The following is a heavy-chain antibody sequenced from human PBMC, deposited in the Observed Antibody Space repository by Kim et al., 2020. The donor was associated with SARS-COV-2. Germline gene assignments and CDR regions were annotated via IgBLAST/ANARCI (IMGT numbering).Heavy chain of an antibody. Sequence: GGSLRLSCAASGFTFSSYSMNWVRQAPGKGLEWVSYISSSSSTIYYADSVNGRFTISRDNAKNSLYLQMNSLRDEDTAVYYCAIPVQWIQLWSLGYWGQGTLVTVSS. CDR2: ISSSSSTI. J-gene: IGHJ4*02. CDR3: AIPVQWIQLWSLGY. D-gene: IGHD5-18*01. CDR1: GFTFSSYS. V-gene: IGHV3-48*02.